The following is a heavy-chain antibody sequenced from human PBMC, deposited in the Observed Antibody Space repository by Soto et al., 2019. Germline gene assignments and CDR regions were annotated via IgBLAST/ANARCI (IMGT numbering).Heavy chain of an antibody. CDR3: ARVHLVAGSAFYCAMDV. CDR1: GFDLTSSR. V-gene: IGHV3-21*01. CDR2: TSGSGKDT. Sequence: GSLRLSCVASGFDLTSSRMNWVRQAPGKGLEWVASTSGSGKDTFYRHSVKGRFAISRDSAGTSLFLRMDSVKVEDTAVYHCARVHLVAGSAFYCAMDVWGPGTAVTVSS. J-gene: IGHJ6*02. D-gene: IGHD6-6*01.